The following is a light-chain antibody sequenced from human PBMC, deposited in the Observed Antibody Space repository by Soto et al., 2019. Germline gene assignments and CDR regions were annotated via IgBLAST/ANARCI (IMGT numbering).Light chain of an antibody. CDR3: SSYAGNNIYYV. J-gene: IGLJ1*01. CDR2: EVS. V-gene: IGLV2-8*01. Sequence: LTQPPSASGSPGQSVTISCTGTSNDFGGYNFVSWYQQHPGKAPKLMIFEVSKRPSGVPDRFSGSKSGSTASLTVSGLQAEDEADYYCSSYAGNNIYYVFGTGTKVTVL. CDR1: SNDFGGYNF.